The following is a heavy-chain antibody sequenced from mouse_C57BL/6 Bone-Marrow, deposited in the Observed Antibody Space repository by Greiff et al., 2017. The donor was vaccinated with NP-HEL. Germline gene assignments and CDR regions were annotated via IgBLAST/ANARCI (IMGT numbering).Heavy chain of an antibody. J-gene: IGHJ3*01. D-gene: IGHD1-1*01. CDR3: ARGFYYGTLFAY. CDR2: IDPSDSYT. V-gene: IGHV1-50*01. Sequence: QVQLKQPGAELVKPGASVKLSCKASGYTFTSYWMQWVKQRPGQGLEWIGEIDPSDSYTNYNQKFKGKATLTVDTSSSTAYMQLSSLTSEDAAVYYCARGFYYGTLFAYGGQGTRVTVTA. CDR1: GYTFTSYW.